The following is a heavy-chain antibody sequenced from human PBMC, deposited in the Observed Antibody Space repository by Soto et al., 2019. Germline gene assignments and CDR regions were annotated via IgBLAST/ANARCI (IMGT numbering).Heavy chain of an antibody. J-gene: IGHJ5*02. Sequence: LSLTGTVSGGSLSSGCYYWSWIRQHPGKGLEWLGYTFYSGATYYNPSLKRRTIISVDTSKNQFSLTLTSLTAADTAVYYCARVQPYDYGANTGWLDPWGQGTRVTVSP. CDR1: GGSLSSGCYY. V-gene: IGHV4-31*03. CDR2: TFYSGAT. D-gene: IGHD4-17*01. CDR3: ARVQPYDYGANTGWLDP.